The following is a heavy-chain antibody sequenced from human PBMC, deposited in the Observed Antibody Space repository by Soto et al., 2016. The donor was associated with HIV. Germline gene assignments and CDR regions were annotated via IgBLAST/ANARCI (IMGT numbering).Heavy chain of an antibody. Sequence: QVRLQESGPGLVKPSETLSLTCSVYGGSVNDYYWSWIRQPPGKGLEWIGYVYYSGSTNYSPSLKSRLTISLDTSYNHFSLNLKSVTTADTAIYYCAMYKLDRFLFPWTTWGQGTLVTVSS. D-gene: IGHD1-1*01. CDR1: GGSVNDYY. V-gene: IGHV4-59*02. J-gene: IGHJ4*02. CDR3: AMYKLDRFLFPWTT. CDR2: VYYSGST.